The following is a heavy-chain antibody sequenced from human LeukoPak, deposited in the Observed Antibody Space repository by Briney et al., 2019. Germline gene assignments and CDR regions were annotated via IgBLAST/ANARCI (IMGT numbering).Heavy chain of an antibody. CDR3: ARAGGTVTTPTDY. J-gene: IGHJ4*02. Sequence: ASVKVSCKASGYTFTGYYMHWVRQAPGQGLEWMGWINPNSGGTNYAQKFQGRVTMTRDTSISTAYMELSRLRSDDTAVYYCARAGGTVTTPTDYWGQGTLVTVSS. D-gene: IGHD4-17*01. V-gene: IGHV1-2*02. CDR1: GYTFTGYY. CDR2: INPNSGGT.